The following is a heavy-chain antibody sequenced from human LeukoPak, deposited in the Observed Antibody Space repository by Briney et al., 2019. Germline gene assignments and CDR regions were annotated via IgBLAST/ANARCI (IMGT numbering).Heavy chain of an antibody. CDR2: INKGATHM. V-gene: IGHV3-21*01. CDR1: QFSFSSYS. J-gene: IGHJ4*02. D-gene: IGHD3-22*01. CDR3: VRLRRNSDSSGYYYYYDY. Sequence: AGGPLRLSCAASQFSFSSYSFNWVRQAPGQGLEWVSSINKGATHMYYADSMRGRFTVSRDDAKNSLYLQMNSLTAEDTAVYYCVRLRRNSDSSGYYYYYDYWGRGTLVTVSS.